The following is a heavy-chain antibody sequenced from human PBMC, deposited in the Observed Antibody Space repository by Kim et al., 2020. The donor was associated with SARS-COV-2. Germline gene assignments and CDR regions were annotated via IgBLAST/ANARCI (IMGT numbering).Heavy chain of an antibody. V-gene: IGHV3-9*01. Sequence: ADSGKSLITISRDNAKNSLYLQMNSLRAEDPALYYCAKEFSGSYPYYFDYWGQGTLVTVSS. D-gene: IGHD1-26*01. J-gene: IGHJ4*02. CDR3: AKEFSGSYPYYFDY.